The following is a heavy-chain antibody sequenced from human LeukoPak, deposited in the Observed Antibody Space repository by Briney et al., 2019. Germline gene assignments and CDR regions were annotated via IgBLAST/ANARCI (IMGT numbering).Heavy chain of an antibody. CDR3: ARDVGYGDY. D-gene: IGHD5-12*01. V-gene: IGHV3-7*01. J-gene: IGHJ4*02. Sequence: GGSLRLSCAASGFTFSSYGMPWVRQAPGKGLEWVASIRQDGCERNYVDSVKGRFTVSRDNAKNSLSLQMNSLRTEDTAFYYCARDVGYGDYWGQGTLVTVST. CDR1: GFTFSSYG. CDR2: IRQDGCER.